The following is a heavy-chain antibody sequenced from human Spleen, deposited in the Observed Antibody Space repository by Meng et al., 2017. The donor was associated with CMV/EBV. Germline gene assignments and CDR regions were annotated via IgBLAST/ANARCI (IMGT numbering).Heavy chain of an antibody. CDR1: GFTFSSYS. D-gene: IGHD2-2*01. V-gene: IGHV3-21*01. CDR2: ISSSSSYI. Sequence: GESLKISCAASGFTFSSYSMNWVRQAPGKGLEWVSSISSSSSYIYYADSVKGRFTISRDNAKNSLYLQMNSLRAEDTAVYYCARDQYCSSTSCYWLDPWGQGTLVTVSS. CDR3: ARDQYCSSTSCYWLDP. J-gene: IGHJ5*02.